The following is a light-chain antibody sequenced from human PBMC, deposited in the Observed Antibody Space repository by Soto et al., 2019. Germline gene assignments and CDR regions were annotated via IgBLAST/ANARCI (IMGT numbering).Light chain of an antibody. CDR1: NSGTKS. CDR2: DDS. Sequence: SYELTQPPSVSAAPGQTARITCGGNNSGTKSVHWYQQESGQAPVLVVYDDSDRPSGIPERFSGSNSGNTATLTISGVEAGDEADYYCQVWHSSRDHWVFGGGPKVTVL. CDR3: QVWHSSRDHWV. J-gene: IGLJ3*02. V-gene: IGLV3-21*02.